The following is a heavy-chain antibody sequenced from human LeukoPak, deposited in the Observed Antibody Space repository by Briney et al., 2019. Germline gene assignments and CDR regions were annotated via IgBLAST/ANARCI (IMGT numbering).Heavy chain of an antibody. Sequence: ASVKVSCKVSGYTLTELSMHWVRQAPGKGLEWMGGFDPEDGETIYAQKFQGRVTMTRNTSISTAYMELSSLRSEDTAVYYCARGRYFDPFFDYWGQGTLVTVSS. J-gene: IGHJ4*02. CDR3: ARGRYFDPFFDY. CDR1: GYTLTELS. D-gene: IGHD3-9*01. V-gene: IGHV1-24*01. CDR2: FDPEDGET.